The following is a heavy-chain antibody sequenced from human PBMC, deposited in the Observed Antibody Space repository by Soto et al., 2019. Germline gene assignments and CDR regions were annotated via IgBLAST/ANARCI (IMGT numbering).Heavy chain of an antibody. CDR3: AREMTNYYGMDV. V-gene: IGHV1-69*06. CDR1: GGTFSSYA. Sequence: SVKVSCKASGGTFSSYAISWVRQAPGQGLEWMGGIIPIFGTANYAQKFQGRVTITADKSTSTAYMELSSLRSEDTAVYYCAREMTNYYGMDVWGQGTTVTVSS. CDR2: IIPIFGTA. J-gene: IGHJ6*02.